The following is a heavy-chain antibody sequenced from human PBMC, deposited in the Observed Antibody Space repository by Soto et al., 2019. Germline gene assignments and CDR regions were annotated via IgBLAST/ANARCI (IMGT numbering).Heavy chain of an antibody. CDR2: IYYSGST. D-gene: IGHD2-15*01. CDR1: GGSISSYY. J-gene: IGHJ4*02. Sequence: QVQLQESGPGLVKPSETLSLTCTVSGGSISSYYWSWIRQPPGKGLEWIGYIYYSGSTNYNPSLKRRGAMSVATSKNQFSLRLSAVTAADTAVYCGGGGEERVARPSGYWGQGALVTVSS. CDR3: GGGEERVARPSGY. V-gene: IGHV4-59*01.